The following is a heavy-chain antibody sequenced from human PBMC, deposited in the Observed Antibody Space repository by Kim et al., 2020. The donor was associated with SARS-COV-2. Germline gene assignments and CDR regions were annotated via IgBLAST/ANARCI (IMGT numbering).Heavy chain of an antibody. D-gene: IGHD1-26*01. V-gene: IGHV3-30*01. J-gene: IGHJ3*02. CDR3: ARVRGIVGVTSAFDI. Sequence: DSVKGRFTISRDNSKNTLYLQMNSLRAEDTAVYYCARVRGIVGVTSAFDIWGQGTMVTVSS.